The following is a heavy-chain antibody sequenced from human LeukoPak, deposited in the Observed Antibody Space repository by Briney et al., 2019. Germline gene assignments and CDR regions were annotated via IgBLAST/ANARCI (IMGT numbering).Heavy chain of an antibody. CDR3: ARGKKDCSGTSCFYYYGMDV. V-gene: IGHV3-48*03. J-gene: IGHJ6*02. D-gene: IGHD2-2*01. Sequence: GGSLRLSCEASGFTFSSYAMYWVRQAPGKGLEWVSYISSSGSTIYYADSVKGRFTISRDNAKNSLYLQMNSLRAEDTAVYYCARGKKDCSGTSCFYYYGMDVWGQGTTVTVSS. CDR1: GFTFSSYA. CDR2: ISSSGSTI.